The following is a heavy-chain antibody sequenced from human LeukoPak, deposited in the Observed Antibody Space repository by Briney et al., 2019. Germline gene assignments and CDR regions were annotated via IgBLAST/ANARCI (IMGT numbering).Heavy chain of an antibody. V-gene: IGHV3-49*04. CDR3: SRAYSTGWLGINDY. D-gene: IGHD6-19*01. J-gene: IGHJ4*02. Sequence: SLRLSCLGSGFTFSDYAMTWVRQAPGKGLEWVGFIRNKANGGTADYAASVKGRFTISRDDSKTIAYLQMNSLKTEDTAVYYCSRAYSTGWLGINDYWGQGALVTVSS. CDR1: GFTFSDYA. CDR2: IRNKANGGTA.